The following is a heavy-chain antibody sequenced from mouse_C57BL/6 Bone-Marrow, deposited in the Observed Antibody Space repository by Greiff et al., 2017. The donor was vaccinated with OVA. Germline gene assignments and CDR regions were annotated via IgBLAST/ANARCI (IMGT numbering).Heavy chain of an antibody. V-gene: IGHV14-4*01. CDR1: GFNIKDDY. J-gene: IGHJ2*01. Sequence: EVQLQQSGAELVRPGASVKLSCTASGFNIKDDYMHWVKQRPEQGLEWIGWNDPENGDTEYASKFQGKATITADTSSNTAYLQLSSLTSEDTAVYYCTTLVEGYWGQGTTLTVSS. D-gene: IGHD1-1*01. CDR3: TTLVEGY. CDR2: NDPENGDT.